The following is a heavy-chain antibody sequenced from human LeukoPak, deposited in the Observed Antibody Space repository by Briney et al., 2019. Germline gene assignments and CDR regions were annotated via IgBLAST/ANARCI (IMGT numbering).Heavy chain of an antibody. V-gene: IGHV3-21*01. CDR2: ITSSSSYI. J-gene: IGHJ4*02. CDR1: GFTFSSYS. D-gene: IGHD3-16*02. CDR3: ARSFMITFGGVIVQYYFDY. Sequence: GGSLRLSCAASGFTFSSYSMNWVRQAPGQGLEWVSSITSSSSYIYYADSVKGRFTISRDNAKNSLYLQMNSLRAEDTAVYYCARSFMITFGGVIVQYYFDYWGQGTLVTVSS.